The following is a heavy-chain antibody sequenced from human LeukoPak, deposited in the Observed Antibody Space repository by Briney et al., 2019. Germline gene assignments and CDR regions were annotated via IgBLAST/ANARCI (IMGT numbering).Heavy chain of an antibody. J-gene: IGHJ4*02. V-gene: IGHV3-21*01. CDR3: ARDAREGSGRKFDY. CDR2: ISDNSAYI. D-gene: IGHD6-19*01. CDR1: GFTFSSYS. Sequence: PGGSLRLSCAASGFTFSSYSMNWVRQAPGKGLEWVSSISDNSAYISYADSVKGRFPVSRDNAKRSLYLLMNSLRAEDTALYYCARDAREGSGRKFDYWGQGALVTVSS.